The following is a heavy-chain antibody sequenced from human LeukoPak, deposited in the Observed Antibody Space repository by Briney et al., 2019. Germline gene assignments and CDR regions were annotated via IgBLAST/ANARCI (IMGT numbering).Heavy chain of an antibody. CDR2: ISYDASNK. J-gene: IGHJ6*03. Sequence: PGGSLRLSCAASGFTFSSFAMHWVRQAPGKGLEWVAIISYDASNKYYADSVKGRFTISRDNSKNTLYLQMNSLRAEDTAVYYCARDQGYYDSSGYLRYYMDVWGKGTTVTISS. CDR3: ARDQGYYDSSGYLRYYMDV. D-gene: IGHD3-22*01. V-gene: IGHV3-30*04. CDR1: GFTFSSFA.